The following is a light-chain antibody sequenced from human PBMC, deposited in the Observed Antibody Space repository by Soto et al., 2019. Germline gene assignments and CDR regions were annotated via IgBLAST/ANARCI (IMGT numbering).Light chain of an antibody. CDR2: DAT. CDR1: QDISIY. CDR3: QQYNAVPPT. Sequence: EIQMTQSPSSLSSFVGDRVTITCRASQDISIYLNWFQQKPGKAPKLLIYDATNLEKGVPSRFTGSGSGTDFTLTINSLQPDEIATYYCQQYNAVPPTFGQGTRLEI. J-gene: IGKJ2*01. V-gene: IGKV1-33*01.